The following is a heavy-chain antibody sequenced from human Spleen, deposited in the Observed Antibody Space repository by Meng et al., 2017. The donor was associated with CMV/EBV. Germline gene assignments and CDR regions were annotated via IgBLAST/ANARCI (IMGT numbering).Heavy chain of an antibody. D-gene: IGHD1-26*01. CDR3: ARDYSGSYTNWFDP. Sequence: SGYTFPGCYMHWVRQAPGQGLEWMGWINPNSGGTNYAQKFQGRVTMTRDTSISTAYMELSRLRSDDTAVYYCARDYSGSYTNWFDPWGQGTLVTVSS. V-gene: IGHV1-2*02. CDR1: GYTFPGCY. CDR2: INPNSGGT. J-gene: IGHJ5*02.